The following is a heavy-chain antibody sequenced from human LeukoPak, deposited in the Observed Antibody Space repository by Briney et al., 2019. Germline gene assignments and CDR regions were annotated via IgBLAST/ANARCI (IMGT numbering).Heavy chain of an antibody. CDR2: IIPILGIA. J-gene: IGHJ4*02. D-gene: IGHD5-24*01. CDR1: GGTFSSYA. Sequence: ASVKVSCKASGGTFSSYAISWVRQAPGQGLEWMGRIIPILGIANYAQKFQGRVTITADKSTSTAYMELSSLRSEDTAVYYCARDLVEMATSFDYWGQGTLVTVSS. CDR3: ARDLVEMATSFDY. V-gene: IGHV1-69*04.